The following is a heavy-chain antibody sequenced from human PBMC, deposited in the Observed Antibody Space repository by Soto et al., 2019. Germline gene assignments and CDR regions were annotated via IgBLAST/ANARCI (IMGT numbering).Heavy chain of an antibody. D-gene: IGHD6-13*01. V-gene: IGHV1-2*04. CDR2: INPNSGGT. Sequence: ASVKVSCKASGYTFTGYYMHWVRQAPGQGLEWMGWINPNSGGTNYAQKFQGWVTMTRDTSISTAYMELSRLRSDDTAVYYCARVKSTLGIAAAYYYGMDVWGQGTTVTVSS. CDR3: ARVKSTLGIAAAYYYGMDV. CDR1: GYTFTGYY. J-gene: IGHJ6*02.